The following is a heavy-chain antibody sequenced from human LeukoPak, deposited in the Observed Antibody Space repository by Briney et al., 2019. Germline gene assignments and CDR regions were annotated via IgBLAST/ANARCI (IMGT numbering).Heavy chain of an antibody. J-gene: IGHJ3*02. Sequence: PGGSLRLSCAASGFTFSRYDMHCVRQGTGKGLEWVSAIETAGETHYAGSVKGRFTISRENAKNSLYLQMNGLRAGDTAVYYCVRDYSGENVFDIWGQGTMVTVSS. CDR2: IETAGET. V-gene: IGHV3-13*04. D-gene: IGHD3-16*01. CDR3: VRDYSGENVFDI. CDR1: GFTFSRYD.